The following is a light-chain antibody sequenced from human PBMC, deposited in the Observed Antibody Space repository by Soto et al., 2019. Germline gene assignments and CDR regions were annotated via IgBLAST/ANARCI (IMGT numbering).Light chain of an antibody. J-gene: IGKJ1*01. CDR2: EVS. CDR3: MQSAEFPWT. V-gene: IGKV2-24*01. Sequence: IVMTQTPLSSPVTLGQPASISCRSSQGLVYSDGNTYLSWLQQRPGQPPRLLIYEVSNRLSGVPGRFSVSGAGTDFTLKIRRVEAEDVGLYYCMQSAEFPWTFGRGTRVEIK. CDR1: QGLVYSDGNTY.